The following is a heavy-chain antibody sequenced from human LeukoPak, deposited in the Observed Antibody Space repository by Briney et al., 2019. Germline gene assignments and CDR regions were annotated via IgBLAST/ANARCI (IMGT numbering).Heavy chain of an antibody. D-gene: IGHD1-26*01. CDR1: GCTFTSYD. Sequence: ASVKVSCKASGCTFTSYDINWVRQATGQGLEWMGWMNPNSGNTGYAQKFQGRVTITRNTSISTAYMELSSLRSEDTAVYYCARFGSYSDYFDYWGQGTLVTVSS. CDR3: ARFGSYSDYFDY. CDR2: MNPNSGNT. J-gene: IGHJ4*02. V-gene: IGHV1-8*03.